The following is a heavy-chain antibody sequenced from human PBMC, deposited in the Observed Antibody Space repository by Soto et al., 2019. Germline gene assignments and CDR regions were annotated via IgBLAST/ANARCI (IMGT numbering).Heavy chain of an antibody. CDR3: AKDSARAAPPFDY. CDR1: GFTFTNYA. V-gene: IGHV3-23*01. D-gene: IGHD3-10*01. J-gene: IGHJ4*02. Sequence: EVQLLESGGGLVQPGGSLRLSCAASGFTFTNYALGWVRQAPGRGLEWISTISGSGGSTYNADSVKGRFTISRDNSKNTLYLQMNSLRAEDTAVYYFAKDSARAAPPFDYWGQGTLVTVSS. CDR2: ISGSGGST.